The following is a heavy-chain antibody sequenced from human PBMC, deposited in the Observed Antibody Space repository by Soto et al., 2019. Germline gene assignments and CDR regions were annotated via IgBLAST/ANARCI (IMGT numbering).Heavy chain of an antibody. D-gene: IGHD6-13*01. V-gene: IGHV1-18*01. CDR1: GYTFTSYG. CDR3: ARDRSSWYSRPPYYYYGMDV. J-gene: IGHJ6*02. CDR2: ISAYNGNT. Sequence: ASVKVSCKASGYTFTSYGISWVRQAPGQGLEWMGWISAYNGNTNYAQKLQGRVTMTTDTSTSTAYMELRSLRSDDTAVYYCARDRSSWYSRPPYYYYGMDVWGQGTTVTVS.